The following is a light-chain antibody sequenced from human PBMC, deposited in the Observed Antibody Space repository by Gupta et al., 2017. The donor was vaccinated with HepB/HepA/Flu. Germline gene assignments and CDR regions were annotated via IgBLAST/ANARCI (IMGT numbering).Light chain of an antibody. Sequence: SYELTQPPSVSVSPGQTASVTCSGDKLGDKYACWYQQKPGQSPVVVIYQDSKRPSGIPERFSGSNSGNTATLTISGTQARDEADYYCQAWDSSTHVAFGGGTKLTVL. V-gene: IGLV3-1*01. J-gene: IGLJ2*01. CDR2: QDS. CDR3: QAWDSSTHVA. CDR1: KLGDKY.